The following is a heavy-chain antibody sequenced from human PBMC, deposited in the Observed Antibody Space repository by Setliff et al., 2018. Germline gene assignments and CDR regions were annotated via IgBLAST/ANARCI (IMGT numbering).Heavy chain of an antibody. V-gene: IGHV4-59*11. D-gene: IGHD1-26*01. CDR2: VYSSGIT. CDR3: ANSAYLRELDY. J-gene: IGHJ4*02. CDR1: GGSISSQD. Sequence: SETLSLTCTVSGGSISSQDWSWIRQPPGKGLEWIGYVYSSGITNYNPSLKSRVTISVDKSKNQFSLKLSSVTAADAAVYYCANSAYLRELDYWGPGTLVTVSS.